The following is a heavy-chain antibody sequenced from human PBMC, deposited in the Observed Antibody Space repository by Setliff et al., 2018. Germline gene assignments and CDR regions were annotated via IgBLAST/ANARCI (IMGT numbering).Heavy chain of an antibody. CDR1: GFTFSSFW. CDR2: INPHGSEK. J-gene: IGHJ3*01. V-gene: IGHV3-7*01. D-gene: IGHD2-21*02. Sequence: HPGGSLRLSCAASGFTFSSFWMSWVRQSPGKGLEWVANINPHGSEKYYADSVKGRFDISRDNAKNSLYLQMNSLRAEDTAVYYCARAGLPYAADVWGQGTKVTVSS. CDR3: ARAGLPYAADV.